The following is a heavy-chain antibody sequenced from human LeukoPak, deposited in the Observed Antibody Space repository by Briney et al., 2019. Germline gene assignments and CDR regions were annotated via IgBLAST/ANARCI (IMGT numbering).Heavy chain of an antibody. D-gene: IGHD3-16*02. V-gene: IGHV4-4*02. CDR1: GGSISSSNW. CDR2: IYHSGST. CDR3: ARGLSSYRPFYYFDY. Sequence: SETLSLTCAVSGGSISSSNWWSWVRQPPGKGLEWIGEIYHSGSTNCNPSLKSRVTISVDKSKNQFSLKLSSVTAADTAVYYCARGLSSYRPFYYFDYWGQGTLVTVSS. J-gene: IGHJ4*02.